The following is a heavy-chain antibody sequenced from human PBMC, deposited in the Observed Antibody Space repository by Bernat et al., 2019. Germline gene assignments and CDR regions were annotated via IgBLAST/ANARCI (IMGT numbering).Heavy chain of an antibody. V-gene: IGHV3-30*01. J-gene: IGHJ4*02. CDR3: AREGLEMNGIAAAGTFDY. CDR1: GFTFRSYA. Sequence: QVQLVESGGGVVQPGRSLRVSCAASGFTFRSYAMHWVRQAPGKGLEWVAVLSNDGSFKYYADSVKGRFTISRDSSKNTLYLQMNSLRPEDTAVYYCAREGLEMNGIAAAGTFDYWGQGTLVTVSS. D-gene: IGHD6-13*01. CDR2: LSNDGSFK.